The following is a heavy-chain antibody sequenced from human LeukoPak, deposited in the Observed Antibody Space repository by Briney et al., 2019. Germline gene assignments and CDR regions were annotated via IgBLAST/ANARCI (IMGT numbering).Heavy chain of an antibody. Sequence: PSETLSLTCTVSGGSISSSSYYWGWIRQPPGKGLEWIGSIYYSGSTYYNPSLKSRVTISVDTSKNQFSLKLSSVTAADTAVYYCARRGIAAFFDYWGQGTLVTVSS. J-gene: IGHJ4*02. CDR2: IYYSGST. CDR1: GGSISSSSYY. V-gene: IGHV4-39*01. CDR3: ARRGIAAFFDY. D-gene: IGHD6-13*01.